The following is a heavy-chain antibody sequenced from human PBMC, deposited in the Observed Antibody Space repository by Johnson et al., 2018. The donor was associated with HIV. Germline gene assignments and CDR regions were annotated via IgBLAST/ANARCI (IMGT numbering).Heavy chain of an antibody. V-gene: IGHV3-66*02. Sequence: VQLVESGGGLVQPGGSLKLSCAASGFTFSGSAMHWVRQASGKGLEWVSFIYGGGSPYYADSVKGRFTISRDNSKSTLYLQRNSLRPEDTAVYYCARANLSPFGGVNDAFDIWDQGTMVTVSS. CDR3: ARANLSPFGGVNDAFDI. CDR1: GFTFSGSA. D-gene: IGHD3-16*01. CDR2: IYGGGSP. J-gene: IGHJ3*02.